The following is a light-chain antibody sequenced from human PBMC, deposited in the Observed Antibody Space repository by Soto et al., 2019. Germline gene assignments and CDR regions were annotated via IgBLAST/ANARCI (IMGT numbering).Light chain of an antibody. CDR3: QQYNNWPPLT. CDR2: GAS. Sequence: TQSPATLSVSPGETATLSCRASQSVSSSLAWYQQKPGRAPSLLIYGASTRATGIPARFSGSGSGTEFTLTISSLQSEDFAFYYCQQYNNWPPLTFGGGTKVDIK. J-gene: IGKJ4*01. CDR1: QSVSSS. V-gene: IGKV3-15*01.